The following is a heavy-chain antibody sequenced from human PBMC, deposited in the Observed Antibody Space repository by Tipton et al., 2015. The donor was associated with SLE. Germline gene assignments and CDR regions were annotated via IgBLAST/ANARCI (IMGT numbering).Heavy chain of an antibody. CDR1: GFTFSSYS. V-gene: IGHV3-21*01. D-gene: IGHD3-3*01. J-gene: IGHJ6*03. CDR2: ISSSSSYI. Sequence: SLRLSCAASGFTFSSYSMNWVRQAPGKGLEWVSSISSSSSYIYYADSVKGRFTISRDNAKNSLYLQMNSLRAEDTAVYYCAKVGGYYDFWSGYWEDYYYYYMDVWGKGTTVTVSS. CDR3: AKVGGYYDFWSGYWEDYYYYYMDV.